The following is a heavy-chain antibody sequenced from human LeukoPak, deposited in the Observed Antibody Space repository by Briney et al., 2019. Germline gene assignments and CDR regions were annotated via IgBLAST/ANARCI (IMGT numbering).Heavy chain of an antibody. V-gene: IGHV3-11*04. CDR1: GFTFSDYY. Sequence: PGGSLRLSCAASGFTFSDYYMSWLRQAPGKGLEGVSYISSSGSTIYYADSVKGRFTISRDNAKTSLYLQMNSLRAEDTAVYYCARDQGTYNFDYWGQGTLVTVSS. CDR3: ARDQGTYNFDY. J-gene: IGHJ4*02. CDR2: ISSSGSTI. D-gene: IGHD4-11*01.